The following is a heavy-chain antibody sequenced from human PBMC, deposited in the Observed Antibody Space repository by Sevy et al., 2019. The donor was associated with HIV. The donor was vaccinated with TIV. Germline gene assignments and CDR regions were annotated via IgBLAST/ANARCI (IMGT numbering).Heavy chain of an antibody. CDR1: GFTFSSYS. CDR2: ISGISNYI. Sequence: GGSLRLSCAASGFTFSSYSMNWVRQAPGKGLEWVSSISGISNYIYYVDSLKGRFTVSRDNARNSLYLQMNSLRAEDTDGYYCARNNCSITNCYMGDVFDIWGQGTMVTVSS. V-gene: IGHV3-21*01. CDR3: ARNNCSITNCYMGDVFDI. J-gene: IGHJ3*02. D-gene: IGHD2-2*02.